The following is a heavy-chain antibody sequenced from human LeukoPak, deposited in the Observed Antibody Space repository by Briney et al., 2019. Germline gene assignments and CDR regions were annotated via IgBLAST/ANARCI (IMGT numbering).Heavy chain of an antibody. J-gene: IGHJ4*02. CDR1: GGSISSYY. D-gene: IGHD3-22*01. V-gene: IGHV4-59*08. Sequence: SETLSLTCTVSGGSISSYYWSWIRQPPGKGLEWIGYIYYSGSTNYNPSLKSRATISVDTSKNQFSLKLSSVTAADTAVYYCAATYYYDSSGYYYFDYWGQGTLVTVSS. CDR2: IYYSGST. CDR3: AATYYYDSSGYYYFDY.